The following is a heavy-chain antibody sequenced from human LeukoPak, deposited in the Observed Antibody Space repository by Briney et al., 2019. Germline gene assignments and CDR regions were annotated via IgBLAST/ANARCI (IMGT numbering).Heavy chain of an antibody. CDR2: VNSDGSST. D-gene: IGHD6-13*01. V-gene: IGHV3-74*01. Sequence: GGSLRLSCAASGFTFSSYWMHWVRQTPGKGLVWVSRVNSDGSSTSYADSVKGRFTISRDNAKNTVYLQMNSLRAEDTAVYNCARGGSRWYNNWGQGTLVTVSS. CDR1: GFTFSSYW. CDR3: ARGGSRWYNN. J-gene: IGHJ4*02.